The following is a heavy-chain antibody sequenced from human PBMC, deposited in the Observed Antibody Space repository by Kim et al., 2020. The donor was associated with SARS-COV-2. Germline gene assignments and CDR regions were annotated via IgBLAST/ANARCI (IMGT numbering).Heavy chain of an antibody. V-gene: IGHV3-7*01. CDR2: KKDRSAQ. CDR3: GRDMDV. Sequence: KKDRSAQHYVDSVQSRFTISRKDAKNSLYLQMNRLRADCTAVYYCGRDMDVWGQGTTVTVSS. J-gene: IGHJ6*02.